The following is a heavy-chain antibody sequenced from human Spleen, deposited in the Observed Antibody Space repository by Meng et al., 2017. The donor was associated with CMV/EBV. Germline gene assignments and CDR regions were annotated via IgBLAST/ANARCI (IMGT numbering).Heavy chain of an antibody. D-gene: IGHD1-7*01. Sequence: LSCAASGFTFRDYYMSWIRQAPGKGLEWVPYISSSGSTIYYADSVKGRFTISRDNAKNSLYLQMNSLRAEDTAVYYCARDRQAGELLWGQGTLVTVSS. V-gene: IGHV3-11*04. J-gene: IGHJ4*02. CDR1: GFTFRDYY. CDR2: ISSSGSTI. CDR3: ARDRQAGELL.